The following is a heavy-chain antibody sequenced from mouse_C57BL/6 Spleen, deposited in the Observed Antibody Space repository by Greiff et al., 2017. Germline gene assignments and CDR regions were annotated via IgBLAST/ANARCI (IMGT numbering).Heavy chain of an antibody. Sequence: VQLQQSGPELVKPGASVKISCKASGYAFSSSWMNWVKQRPGKGLEWIGRIYPGDGDTNYNGKFKGKATLTADKSSSTAYMQLSSLTSEDSAVYFCANSNCAWFAYWGQGTLVTVSA. CDR2: IYPGDGDT. CDR1: GYAFSSSW. D-gene: IGHD2-5*01. V-gene: IGHV1-82*01. J-gene: IGHJ3*01. CDR3: ANSNCAWFAY.